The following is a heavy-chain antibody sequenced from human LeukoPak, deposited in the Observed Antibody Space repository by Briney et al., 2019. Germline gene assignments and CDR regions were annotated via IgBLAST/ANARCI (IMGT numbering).Heavy chain of an antibody. D-gene: IGHD2-2*01. CDR3: ARLYCSSTSCYGYGMDV. CDR2: IYYSGST. CDR1: GGSISSYY. Sequence: PSETLSLTCTVSGGSISSYYWSWIRQPPGKGLEWIGYIYYSGSTNYNPSLKSRVTISVDTSKNQFSLKLSSVTAADTAVYYCARLYCSSTSCYGYGMDVWGQGTTVTVSS. V-gene: IGHV4-59*01. J-gene: IGHJ6*02.